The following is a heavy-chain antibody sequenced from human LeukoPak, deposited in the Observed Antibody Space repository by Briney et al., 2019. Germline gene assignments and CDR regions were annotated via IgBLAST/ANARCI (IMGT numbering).Heavy chain of an antibody. Sequence: GASVKVSCKASGGTFSSYAISWVRQAPGQGLEWMGGIIPIFGTANYAQKFQGRVTITADESTSTAYMELSSLRSEDTAVYYCARGFKDDYGDYKVRWYFDYWGQGTLVTVSS. V-gene: IGHV1-69*13. CDR1: GGTFSSYA. D-gene: IGHD4-17*01. CDR3: ARGFKDDYGDYKVRWYFDY. CDR2: IIPIFGTA. J-gene: IGHJ4*02.